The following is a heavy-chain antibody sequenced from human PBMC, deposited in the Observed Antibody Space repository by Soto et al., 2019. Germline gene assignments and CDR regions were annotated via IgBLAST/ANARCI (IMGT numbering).Heavy chain of an antibody. J-gene: IGHJ6*02. CDR1: GFTFRDYY. CDR2: IDSSTKYT. CDR3: AREYYYTMDV. Sequence: QVQLVESGGGLVRPGGSLRLSCEASGFTFRDYYMTWFRQAPGKGLEWLSYIDSSTKYTYYADSVKGRFTISRDNAKNSLYLHMNSLRADDTAVYYCAREYYYTMDVWGQGTMVTVSS. V-gene: IGHV3-11*05.